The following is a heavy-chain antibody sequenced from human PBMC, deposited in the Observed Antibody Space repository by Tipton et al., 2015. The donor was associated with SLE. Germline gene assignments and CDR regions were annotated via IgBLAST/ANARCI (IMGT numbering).Heavy chain of an antibody. CDR3: ARGYCSGGSCSRWPYFDL. J-gene: IGHJ2*01. V-gene: IGHV4-39*07. CDR2: IYYSGST. D-gene: IGHD2-15*01. CDR1: GGSISSSSYY. Sequence: LRLSCTVSGGSISSSSYYWGWIRQPPGKGLEWIGSIYYSGSTYYNPSLKSRVTISVDTSKNQFSLKLSSVTAADTAVYYCARGYCSGGSCSRWPYFDLWGRGTLVTVSS.